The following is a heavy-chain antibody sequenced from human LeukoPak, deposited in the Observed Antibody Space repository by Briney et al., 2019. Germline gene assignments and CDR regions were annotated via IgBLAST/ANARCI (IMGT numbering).Heavy chain of an antibody. D-gene: IGHD1-26*01. CDR1: GGSISSGSYY. CDR2: IYTSGST. J-gene: IGHJ4*02. V-gene: IGHV4-61*02. CDR3: ASGRSRLVGATVFGY. Sequence: SQTLSLTCTVSGGSISSGSYYWSWIRQPAGKGLEWIGRIYTSGSTNYNPSLKSRVTMSVDTSKNQFSLKLSSVTAADTAVYYCASGRSRLVGATVFGYWGQGTLVTVSS.